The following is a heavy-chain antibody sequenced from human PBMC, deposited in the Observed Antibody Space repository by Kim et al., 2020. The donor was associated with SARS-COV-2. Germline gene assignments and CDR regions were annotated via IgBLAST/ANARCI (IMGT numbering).Heavy chain of an antibody. J-gene: IGHJ4*02. D-gene: IGHD3-16*01. CDR1: GFTFTSYV. CDR2: ISAGGGTT. V-gene: IGHV3-23*01. CDR3: AKKMINYYTFDY. Sequence: GGSLRLSCAASGFTFTSYVLSWVRQAPGKGLEWVSTISAGGGTTYYADSVKGRFTISRDTSKNTLYLQMNSLRAEDTAVYFCAKKMINYYTFDYWGQGTPVTASS.